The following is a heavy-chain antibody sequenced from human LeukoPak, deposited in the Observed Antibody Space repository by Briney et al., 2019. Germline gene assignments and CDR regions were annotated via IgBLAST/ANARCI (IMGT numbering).Heavy chain of an antibody. CDR2: ISSSGSTI. CDR3: ARLYLPATRFDY. Sequence: GGSLRLSCAASGFTFSSYEMNWVRQAPGKGLEWVSYISSSGSTIYYADSMKGRFTISRDNAKNSPYLQMNSLRAEDTAVYYCARLYLPATRFDYWGQGTLVTVSS. J-gene: IGHJ4*02. D-gene: IGHD5-24*01. CDR1: GFTFSSYE. V-gene: IGHV3-48*03.